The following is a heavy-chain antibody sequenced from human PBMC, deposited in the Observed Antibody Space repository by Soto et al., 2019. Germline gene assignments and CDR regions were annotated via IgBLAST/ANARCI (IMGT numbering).Heavy chain of an antibody. D-gene: IGHD2-15*01. CDR2: IYWDDDK. Sequence: QITLKESGPPLVKPTQTLTLTCTFSGFSLSTSGVGVGWIRQPPGKALEWLVLIYWDDDKRYSPSLTSRLTITKDTSKNQVVLTMTNMDPVDTATYYCAHVLVVVANYGMDVWGQGTTVTVSS. J-gene: IGHJ6*02. CDR1: GFSLSTSGVG. CDR3: AHVLVVVANYGMDV. V-gene: IGHV2-5*02.